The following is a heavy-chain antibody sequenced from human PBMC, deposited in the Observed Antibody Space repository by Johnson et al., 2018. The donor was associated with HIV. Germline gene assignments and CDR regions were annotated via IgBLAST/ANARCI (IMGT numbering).Heavy chain of an antibody. CDR3: EREGLYCSGGNCYVAAFDI. D-gene: IGHD2-15*01. V-gene: IGHV3-30*03. J-gene: IGHJ3*02. CDR1: GFTFSSYG. Sequence: VQLVESGGGLVKPGGSLRLSCAASGFTFSSYGMHWVRQAPGKGLEWVAVISYDGSNKYYADSVKGRFTISSDNSKNTLYLQMNSLRAEDTAVYYCEREGLYCSGGNCYVAAFDIWAQGTKVTVSS. CDR2: ISYDGSNK.